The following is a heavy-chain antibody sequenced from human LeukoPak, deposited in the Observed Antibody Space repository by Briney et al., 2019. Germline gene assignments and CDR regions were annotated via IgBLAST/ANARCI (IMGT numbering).Heavy chain of an antibody. D-gene: IGHD3-22*01. CDR1: GFTFDDYA. V-gene: IGHV3-9*01. CDR2: ISWNSGSI. Sequence: GGSLRLSCAASGFTFDDYAMHWVRQAPAKGLEWVSGISWNSGSIGYADSVKGRFTISRDNAKNSLYLQMNSLRAEDTALYYCAKGPAYYYDSSGYHFDYWGQGTLVTVSS. J-gene: IGHJ4*02. CDR3: AKGPAYYYDSSGYHFDY.